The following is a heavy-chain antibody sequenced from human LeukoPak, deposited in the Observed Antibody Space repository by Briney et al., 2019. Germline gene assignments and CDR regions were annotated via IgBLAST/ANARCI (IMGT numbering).Heavy chain of an antibody. CDR1: GFTFSSYS. CDR3: ARGQLLYKY. Sequence: GGSLRLSCAASGFTFSSYSMNWVRQAPGKGLEWVSSISSSSSYIYYADTVKGRFTISRDNAKNSLYLQMNSLRAEDAAVYYCARGQLLYKYWGQGTLVTASS. CDR2: ISSSSSYI. D-gene: IGHD2-2*02. J-gene: IGHJ4*02. V-gene: IGHV3-21*01.